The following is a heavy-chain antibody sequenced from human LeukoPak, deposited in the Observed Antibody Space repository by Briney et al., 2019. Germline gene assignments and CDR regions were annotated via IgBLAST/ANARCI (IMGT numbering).Heavy chain of an antibody. V-gene: IGHV1-3*01. J-gene: IGHJ4*02. D-gene: IGHD3-10*01. Sequence: ASVKVSCKASGYTFTDYAIHWVRQAPGQRLEWMGWINAGNGNTKYSRKFQGRVAITRDTSASTAYMELSSLRSEDTGVYYCARESGFDYYGSGGYYFDYWGQGTLVTVSS. CDR1: GYTFTDYA. CDR3: ARESGFDYYGSGGYYFDY. CDR2: INAGNGNT.